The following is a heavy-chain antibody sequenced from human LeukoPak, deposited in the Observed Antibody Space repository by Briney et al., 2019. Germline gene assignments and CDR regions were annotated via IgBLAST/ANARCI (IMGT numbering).Heavy chain of an antibody. V-gene: IGHV7-4-1*02. CDR2: INTNTGNP. J-gene: IGHJ4*02. CDR1: GYTFTTYA. Sequence: GASVKVSCKASGYTFTTYAMNWVRQAPGQGLEWMGWINTNTGNPTYAQGFTGRFVFSLDTSVSTAYLQISSLKAEDTAVYYCARVVGIAAAGTAPTFAYWGQGTLVTVSS. D-gene: IGHD6-13*01. CDR3: ARVVGIAAAGTAPTFAY.